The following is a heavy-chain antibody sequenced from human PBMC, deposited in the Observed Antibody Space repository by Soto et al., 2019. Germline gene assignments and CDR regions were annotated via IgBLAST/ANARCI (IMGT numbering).Heavy chain of an antibody. CDR2: ISSSSSTI. D-gene: IGHD6-13*01. J-gene: IGHJ4*02. CDR3: ARRGSSWFGSWAGSTHYSDY. Sequence: PGGSLRLSCAASGFTFSSYSLNWVRQAPGKGLEWVSYISSSSSTIYYADSVKGRFTISRDNAKNSLYLQMNSLRAEDTAVYYCARRGSSWFGSWAGSTHYSDYWGQGT. V-gene: IGHV3-48*01. CDR1: GFTFSSYS.